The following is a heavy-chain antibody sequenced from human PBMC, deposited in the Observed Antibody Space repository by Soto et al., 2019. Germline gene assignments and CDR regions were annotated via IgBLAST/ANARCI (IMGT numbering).Heavy chain of an antibody. CDR2: ISGSGGGT. Sequence: GGSLRLSCAASGFTFSSYAMSWVRQAPGKGLEWVSAISGSGGGTYYADSVKGRFTISRDNSKNTLYLQMNSLRAEDTAVYYCAKDLYYDFWSGFLLAWGQGTLVTVSS. D-gene: IGHD3-3*01. CDR3: AKDLYYDFWSGFLLA. V-gene: IGHV3-23*01. J-gene: IGHJ5*02. CDR1: GFTFSSYA.